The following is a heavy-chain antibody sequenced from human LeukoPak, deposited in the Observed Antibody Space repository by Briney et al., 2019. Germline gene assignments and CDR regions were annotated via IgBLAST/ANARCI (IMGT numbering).Heavy chain of an antibody. J-gene: IGHJ4*02. CDR1: GFTFSNAW. CDR3: TTDPLYYGFWSGYYMGNY. CDR2: IKSKIDGGTT. D-gene: IGHD3-3*01. Sequence: GGSLRLSCAASGFTFSNAWMSWVRQAPGKGLEWVGRIKSKIDGGTTDYAAPVKGRFTISRDDSKNTLYLQMNSLKTEDTAVYYCTTDPLYYGFWSGYYMGNYWGQGTPVTVSS. V-gene: IGHV3-15*01.